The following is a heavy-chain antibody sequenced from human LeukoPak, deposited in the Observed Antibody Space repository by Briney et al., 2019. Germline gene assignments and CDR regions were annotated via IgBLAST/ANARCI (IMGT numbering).Heavy chain of an antibody. Sequence: GGSLRLPCSASGFTFSSYAMHWVRQAPGKGLEYVSAISSNGGSTYYADSVKGRFTISRDNSKNTLYLQMSSLRAEDTAVYYCLKGYCSSISCYGDYWGQGTLVTVSS. CDR2: ISSNGGST. V-gene: IGHV3-64D*09. D-gene: IGHD2-2*01. CDR3: LKGYCSSISCYGDY. CDR1: GFTFSSYA. J-gene: IGHJ4*02.